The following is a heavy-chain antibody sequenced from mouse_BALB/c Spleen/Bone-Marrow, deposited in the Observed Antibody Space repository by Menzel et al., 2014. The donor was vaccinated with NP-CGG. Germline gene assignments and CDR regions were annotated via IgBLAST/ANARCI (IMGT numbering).Heavy chain of an antibody. CDR3: VRGNYGNYVDYFDF. Sequence: EVKLVEPGGGLVQPGGSLKLSCAASGFTFSNYGMSWVRPTPDKRLELVATINGNGGSTYYPDSVKGRFTISRDAAKNTLYLQMSSLKSEETAMYYCVRGNYGNYVDYFDFWGQGTTLTVSS. J-gene: IGHJ2*01. CDR1: GFTFSNYG. CDR2: INGNGGST. D-gene: IGHD2-1*01. V-gene: IGHV5-6-3*01.